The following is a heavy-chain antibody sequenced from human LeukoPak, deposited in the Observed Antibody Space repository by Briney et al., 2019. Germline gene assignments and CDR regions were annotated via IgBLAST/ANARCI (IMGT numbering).Heavy chain of an antibody. V-gene: IGHV3-23*01. Sequence: PGGSLRLSCAASGFTFSSYAMSWARQAPGRGLAWVSSIGGSGGSTYYADSVKGRFTISRDNSKNTLYLQMNSLRAEDTAVYYCAKVETAAAATLRGFDYWGQGTLVTVSS. D-gene: IGHD6-13*01. CDR2: IGGSGGST. J-gene: IGHJ4*02. CDR1: GFTFSSYA. CDR3: AKVETAAAATLRGFDY.